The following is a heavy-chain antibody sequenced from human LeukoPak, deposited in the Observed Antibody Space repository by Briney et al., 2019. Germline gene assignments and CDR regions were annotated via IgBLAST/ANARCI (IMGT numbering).Heavy chain of an antibody. V-gene: IGHV3-30*02. CDR1: GFTFSSYG. J-gene: IGHJ4*02. D-gene: IGHD3-10*01. Sequence: PGGSLRLSCAASGFTFSSYGMHWVRQAPGKGLEWVAFIRYDGSNKYYADSVKGRFTISRDNSKNTLYLQMSSLRAEDTAVYYCAKDRAITMVRGLDYWGQGTLVTVSS. CDR3: AKDRAITMVRGLDY. CDR2: IRYDGSNK.